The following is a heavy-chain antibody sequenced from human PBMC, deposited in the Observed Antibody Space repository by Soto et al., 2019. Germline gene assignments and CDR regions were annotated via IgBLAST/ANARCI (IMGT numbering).Heavy chain of an antibody. CDR2: ISGSGGST. Sequence: GGSLRLSCAASGFTFSSYAMSWVRQAPGKGLEWVSAISGSGGSTYYADSVKGRFTISRDNSKNTLYLQMSSLRAEDTAVYYCAKVNERITMIVVVRYFDYWGQGTLVTVSS. D-gene: IGHD3-22*01. J-gene: IGHJ4*02. CDR1: GFTFSSYA. V-gene: IGHV3-23*01. CDR3: AKVNERITMIVVVRYFDY.